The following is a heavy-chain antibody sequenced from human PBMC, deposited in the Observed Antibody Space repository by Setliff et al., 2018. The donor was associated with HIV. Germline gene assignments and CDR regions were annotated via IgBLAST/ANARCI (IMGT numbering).Heavy chain of an antibody. CDR2: IIPFIDAT. Sequence: GASVKVSCKASGGTFRSYSINWVRQAPGQGLEWMGTIIPFIDATHYAQSFQGRLTITADESSNTAYMELSSLRLHDTAVYYCAKAVVEMTTIAFGGPPGYWGQGTLVTVPQ. CDR3: AKAVVEMTTIAFGGPPGY. CDR1: GGTFRSYS. D-gene: IGHD3-16*01. J-gene: IGHJ4*02. V-gene: IGHV1-69*11.